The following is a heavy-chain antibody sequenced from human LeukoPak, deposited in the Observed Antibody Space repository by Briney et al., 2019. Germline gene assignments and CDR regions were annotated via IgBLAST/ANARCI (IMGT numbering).Heavy chain of an antibody. CDR3: AKAGGWTNYFVY. CDR1: LGTHW. Sequence: GGSLRLSCVRALGTHWMGWVRPAPGKGLGWVSAISAGGGSTYYADSVKGRFTISRDNSKNTLYLQLNSLRAEDTAVYYCAKAGGWTNYFVYWGQGTLVTVSS. J-gene: IGHJ4*02. D-gene: IGHD6-19*01. V-gene: IGHV3-23*01. CDR2: ISAGGGST.